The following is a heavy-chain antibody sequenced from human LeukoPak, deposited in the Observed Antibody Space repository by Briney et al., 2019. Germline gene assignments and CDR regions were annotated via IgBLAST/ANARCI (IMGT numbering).Heavy chain of an antibody. Sequence: GGSLRLSCAASGFTFSSYAMSWVRQAPGKGLEWVSAISGSGGSTYYADSVKGRFTISRDNSKNTLDLQMNSLRADDTAVYYCAKDGSYGDLDYWGQGTLVTVSS. D-gene: IGHD4-17*01. CDR1: GFTFSSYA. V-gene: IGHV3-23*01. CDR3: AKDGSYGDLDY. J-gene: IGHJ4*02. CDR2: ISGSGGST.